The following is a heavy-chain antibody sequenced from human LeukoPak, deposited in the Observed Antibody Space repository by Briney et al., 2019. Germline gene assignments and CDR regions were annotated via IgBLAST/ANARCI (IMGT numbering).Heavy chain of an antibody. CDR2: IYYSGST. D-gene: IGHD3-10*01. CDR1: GGSISSSSYY. Sequence: MASETLSLTCTVSGGSISSSSYYWGWIRQPPGKGLEWIGSIYYSGSTYYNPSLKSRVTISVDTSKNQFSLKLSSVTAADTAVYYCASPDYGSGSYSYWGQGTLVIVPS. CDR3: ASPDYGSGSYSY. J-gene: IGHJ4*02. V-gene: IGHV4-39*01.